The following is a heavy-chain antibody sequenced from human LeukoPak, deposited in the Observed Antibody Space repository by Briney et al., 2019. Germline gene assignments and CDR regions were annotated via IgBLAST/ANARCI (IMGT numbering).Heavy chain of an antibody. CDR3: ARRVERYFDY. CDR1: GGSISSSSYY. V-gene: IGHV4-39*01. Sequence: SETLSLTCTVSGGSISSSSYYWGWIRQPPGKGLEWIGSIYYSGSTYYNPSLKSRVTISVDTSKSQFSLKLSSVTAADTAVYYCARRVERYFDYWGQGTLVTVSS. D-gene: IGHD1-1*01. CDR2: IYYSGST. J-gene: IGHJ4*02.